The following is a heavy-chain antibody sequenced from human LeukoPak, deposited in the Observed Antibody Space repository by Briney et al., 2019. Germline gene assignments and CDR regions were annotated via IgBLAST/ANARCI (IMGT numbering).Heavy chain of an antibody. CDR2: TSIGGTT. J-gene: IGHJ4*02. Sequence: PGGSLRLSCAASGFTVSTNYMSWVRQVSGEGLEFVSLTSIGGTTDYADSVKGRFTISSDNSKNTLYLQMNSLRAEDTAVYYCARVRSDSSGWYEFDYWGQGTLVTVSS. CDR1: GFTVSTNY. V-gene: IGHV3-53*01. CDR3: ARVRSDSSGWYEFDY. D-gene: IGHD6-19*01.